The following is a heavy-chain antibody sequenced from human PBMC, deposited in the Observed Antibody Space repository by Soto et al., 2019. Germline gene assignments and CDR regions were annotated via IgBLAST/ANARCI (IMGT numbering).Heavy chain of an antibody. CDR1: GGSVSSGSYY. CDR2: IYYSGST. J-gene: IGHJ6*02. Sequence: SETLSLTCTVSGGSVSSGSYYWSWIRQPPGKGLEWIGYIYYSGSTNYNPSLKSRVTISVDTSKNQFSLKLSSVAAADTAVYYCARKGIVGATLYYYGMDVWGQGTTVTVSS. D-gene: IGHD1-26*01. V-gene: IGHV4-61*01. CDR3: ARKGIVGATLYYYGMDV.